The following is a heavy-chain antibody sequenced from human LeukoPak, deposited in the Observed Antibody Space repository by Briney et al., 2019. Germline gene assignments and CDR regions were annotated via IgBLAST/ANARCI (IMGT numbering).Heavy chain of an antibody. Sequence: ASVNLSCTASGSTFTICDKPWVRHAPGQGLELMGWINAGNGNTKYSPNFQGRVTITRDTYASTAYMELSSLRSEDAAVYYCARDEYQLLYYFDYWGQGTLVTVSS. D-gene: IGHD2-2*01. CDR3: ARDEYQLLYYFDY. J-gene: IGHJ4*02. V-gene: IGHV1-3*01. CDR2: INAGNGNT. CDR1: GSTFTICD.